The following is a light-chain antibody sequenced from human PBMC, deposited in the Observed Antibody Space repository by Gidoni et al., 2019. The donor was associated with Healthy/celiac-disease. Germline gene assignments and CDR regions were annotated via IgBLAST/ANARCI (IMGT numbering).Light chain of an antibody. CDR2: GNS. CDR3: QSYDSSLSGSKVV. Sequence: QSVLTQPPSVSGAPGQRVTISCTGSSSNIGAGYDVHWYQQLPGTAPKLLTYGNSNRPSGVPDRFSGSKSGTSASLAITGLQAEDEADYYCQSYDSSLSGSKVVFGGGTKLTVL. V-gene: IGLV1-40*01. J-gene: IGLJ2*01. CDR1: SSNIGAGYD.